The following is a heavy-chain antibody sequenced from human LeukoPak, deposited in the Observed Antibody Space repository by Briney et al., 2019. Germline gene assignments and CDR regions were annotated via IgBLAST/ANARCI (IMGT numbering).Heavy chain of an antibody. V-gene: IGHV1-18*01. CDR3: ARGNSPPSYYYYYMDV. J-gene: IGHJ6*03. CDR2: ISAYNGST. Sequence: GASVKVSCKASGGTFSSYAISWVRQAPGQGLKWMGWISAYNGSTNYAQKLQGRVTMTTDTSTSTAYMELRSLRSDDTAVYYCARGNSPPSYYYYYMDVWGKGTTVTVSS. D-gene: IGHD4-23*01. CDR1: GGTFSSYA.